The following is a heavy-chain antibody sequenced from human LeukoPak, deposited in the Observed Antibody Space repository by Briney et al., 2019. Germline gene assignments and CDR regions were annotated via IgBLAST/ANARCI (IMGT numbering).Heavy chain of an antibody. CDR2: IYHSGST. D-gene: IGHD5/OR15-5a*01. CDR1: DDSINSHN. V-gene: IGHV4-4*09. CDR3: AGYNVSYGLDS. J-gene: IGHJ5*01. Sequence: SETLSLTCTSSDDSINSHNWSWLRRPPGKGLEWIGHIYHSGSTTYNPSLKSRVMISVDTSKKEFSLKLSSVTAADTAVYYCAGYNVSYGLDSWGQGTLVTVSS.